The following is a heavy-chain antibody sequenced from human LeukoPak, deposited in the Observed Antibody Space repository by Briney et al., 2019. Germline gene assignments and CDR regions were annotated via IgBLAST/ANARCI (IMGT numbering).Heavy chain of an antibody. Sequence: GGSLRLSCAASGFTFDDYGMSWVRQAPGKGLEWVSGINWNGGSTGYADSVKGRFTISRDNAKNSLYLQMNSLRTEDTALYYCAKDAGFGTPYYYMDVWGKGTTVTISS. CDR3: AKDAGFGTPYYYMDV. CDR2: INWNGGST. J-gene: IGHJ6*03. D-gene: IGHD3-10*01. CDR1: GFTFDDYG. V-gene: IGHV3-20*04.